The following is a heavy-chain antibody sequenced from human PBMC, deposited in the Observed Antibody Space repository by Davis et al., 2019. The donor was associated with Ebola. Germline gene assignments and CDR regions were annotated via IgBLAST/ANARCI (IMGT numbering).Heavy chain of an antibody. V-gene: IGHV4-34*01. CDR3: ARGRGRSSSWFLPDHDY. D-gene: IGHD6-13*01. CDR1: GASFSGYY. J-gene: IGHJ4*02. CDR2: INHSRST. Sequence: MPSETLSLTCAVYGASFSGYYWSWIREPPGKGLEWIGEINHSRSTNYNPSLKSRVTISVDTSKNQFSLKLSSVTAADTAVYYCARGRGRSSSWFLPDHDYWGQGTLVTVSS.